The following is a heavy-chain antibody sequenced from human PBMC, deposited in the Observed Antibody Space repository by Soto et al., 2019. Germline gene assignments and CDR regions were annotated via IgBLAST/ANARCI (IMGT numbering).Heavy chain of an antibody. V-gene: IGHV3-23*01. CDR3: AKKYCSGSSCPGAFDI. D-gene: IGHD2-15*01. Sequence: EVQLSESGGGLAQPGGSLRLSCVVSGFTFGSYTMNWVRQSPGEGLEWVSSISGSGGGTYYEDSVKGRFTISRDNSKNTLYLQMNSLRAEDTAVYYCAKKYCSGSSCPGAFDIWGQGTMVTVSS. CDR1: GFTFGSYT. J-gene: IGHJ3*02. CDR2: ISGSGGGT.